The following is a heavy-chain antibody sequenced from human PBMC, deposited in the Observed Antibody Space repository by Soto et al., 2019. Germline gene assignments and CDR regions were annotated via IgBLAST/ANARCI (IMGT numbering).Heavy chain of an antibody. Sequence: QVQLVESGGGVVQPGRSLRLSCAASGFTFSSYGMHWVRQAPGKGLEWVAVISYDGSNKYYADSVKGRFTISRDNSKNTLYLQMNSLRAEDTAVYYCAVAHALDYWGQGTLVTVSS. J-gene: IGHJ4*02. CDR2: ISYDGSNK. V-gene: IGHV3-30*03. D-gene: IGHD5-12*01. CDR3: AVAHALDY. CDR1: GFTFSSYG.